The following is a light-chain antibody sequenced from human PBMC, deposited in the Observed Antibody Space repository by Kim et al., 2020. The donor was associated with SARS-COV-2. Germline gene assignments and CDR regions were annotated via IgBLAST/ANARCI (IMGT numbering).Light chain of an antibody. V-gene: IGLV3-21*04. Sequence: APGKTARITCGGTNIGSKSVHWYQQKPGQAPVLVIYYDSDRPSGIPERFSGSNSGNTATLTISRVEAGDEADYYCQVWDSSSDHPVFGGGTKVTVL. CDR3: QVWDSSSDHPV. CDR2: YDS. CDR1: NIGSKS. J-gene: IGLJ3*02.